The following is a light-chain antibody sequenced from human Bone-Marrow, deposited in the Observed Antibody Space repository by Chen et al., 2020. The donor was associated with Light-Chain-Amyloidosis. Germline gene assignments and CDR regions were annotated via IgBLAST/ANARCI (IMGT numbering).Light chain of an antibody. CDR2: DVT. V-gene: IGLV2-14*01. CDR1: SSDVGGDNQ. J-gene: IGLJ1*01. CDR3: SSYTITNTLV. Sequence: QSALTQPASGSGPPGQSFTTSRTGTSSDVGGDNQVSWYQQHPDKAPKLMIYDVTNRPVWVPDRFSGSKSDNTSSLTISGLQTEDEADYFCSSYTITNTLVFGSGTRVTVL.